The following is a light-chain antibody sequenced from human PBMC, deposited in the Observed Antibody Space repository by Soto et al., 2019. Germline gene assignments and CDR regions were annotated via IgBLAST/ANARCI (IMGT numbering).Light chain of an antibody. CDR3: QQRQYWPPIT. J-gene: IGKJ5*01. CDR2: DAS. V-gene: IGKV3-11*01. CDR1: QSVNNRY. Sequence: EIVLTQSPATLSLSPGERATLSCRASQSVNNRYLAWYQQKPGQAPRLLIYDASNRAAGIPARFSGSGSGTDFTLTISSLEPEDFAIYYCQQRQYWPPITFGQGTRLEIK.